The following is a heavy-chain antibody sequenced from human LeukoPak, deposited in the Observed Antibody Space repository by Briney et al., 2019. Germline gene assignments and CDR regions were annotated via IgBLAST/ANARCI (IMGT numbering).Heavy chain of an antibody. J-gene: IGHJ4*02. Sequence: GGSLRLSCAASGFTFSSYGMHWVRQAPGKGLEWVAFIRYDGSNKYYADSVKGRFTISRDNSKNTLYLQMNSLRAEDTALYYCAKDRTLRLGELSFSLFDYWGQGTLVTVSS. CDR1: GFTFSSYG. D-gene: IGHD3-16*02. CDR2: IRYDGSNK. CDR3: AKDRTLRLGELSFSLFDY. V-gene: IGHV3-30*02.